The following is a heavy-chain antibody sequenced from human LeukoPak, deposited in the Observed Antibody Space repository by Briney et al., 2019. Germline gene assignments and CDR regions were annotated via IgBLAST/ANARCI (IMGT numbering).Heavy chain of an antibody. J-gene: IGHJ3*02. CDR1: GYTFTSYG. V-gene: IGHV1-18*01. CDR3: ARPTQDYYDSLSAFDI. D-gene: IGHD3-22*01. CDR2: ISAYNGNT. Sequence: ASVKVSCKASGYTFTSYGISWVRQAPGQGLEWMGWISAYNGNTNYAQKLQGRVTMTTDTSTSAAYMELRSLRSDDTAVYYCARPTQDYYDSLSAFDIWGQGTMVTVSS.